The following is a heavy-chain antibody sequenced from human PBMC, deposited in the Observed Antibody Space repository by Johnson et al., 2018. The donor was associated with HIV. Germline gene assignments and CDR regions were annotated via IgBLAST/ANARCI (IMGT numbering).Heavy chain of an antibody. Sequence: QVQLVESGGRVVQPGRSLRLSCAASGFNFSKFGMHWVRQAPGKGLEWVAVISYDGSNKYYADYVKGRFTISRDNSKNTLYLQMNSLRAEDTAVYYCARDPRLGELKIDRRGYAFDIWGQGTMVTVSS. CDR3: ARDPRLGELKIDRRGYAFDI. D-gene: IGHD3-16*01. CDR1: GFNFSKFG. J-gene: IGHJ3*02. CDR2: ISYDGSNK. V-gene: IGHV3-30*19.